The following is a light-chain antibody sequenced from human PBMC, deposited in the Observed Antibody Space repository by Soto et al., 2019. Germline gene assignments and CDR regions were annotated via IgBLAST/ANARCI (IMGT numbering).Light chain of an antibody. CDR1: SSDVGGYNY. J-gene: IGLJ3*02. CDR2: EVS. V-gene: IGLV2-8*01. CDR3: SSYAGSNNWV. Sequence: QSALTQPPSASGSPGQSVTISCTGTSSDVGGYNYVSWYQQHPGKAPKLMIYEVSKRPSGVPDRFSGSKSGNTASLTVSGTQDEDEADYYCSSYAGSNNWVFGGGTQLTVL.